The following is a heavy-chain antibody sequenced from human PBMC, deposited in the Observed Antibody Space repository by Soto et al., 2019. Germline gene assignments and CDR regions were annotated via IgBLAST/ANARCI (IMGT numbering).Heavy chain of an antibody. D-gene: IGHD2-15*01. CDR1: GYTFTSYA. J-gene: IGHJ5*02. CDR3: ARVFCSGGSCYRNWFDP. Sequence: ASVNVSFKASGYTFTSYAMHWVRQAPGQRLEWMGWINAGNGNTKYSQKFQGRVTITRDTSASTAYMELSSLRSEDTAVYYCARVFCSGGSCYRNWFDPWGQGTLVTVSS. V-gene: IGHV1-3*01. CDR2: INAGNGNT.